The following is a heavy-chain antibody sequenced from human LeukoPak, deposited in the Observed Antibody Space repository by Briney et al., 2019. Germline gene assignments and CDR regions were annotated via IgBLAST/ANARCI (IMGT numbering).Heavy chain of an antibody. V-gene: IGHV3-7*01. CDR3: AREYSSDWPTRFDY. CDR2: IKQDGSER. Sequence: GGSLRLSCAASGLTFSSYWMTWVRQAPGKGLEWVATIKQDGSERYYVDSVKGRFIISRDNARSSLYLQMSSLRAEDTAVYYCAREYSSDWPTRFDYWGQGTLVTVSS. D-gene: IGHD6-19*01. CDR1: GLTFSSYW. J-gene: IGHJ4*02.